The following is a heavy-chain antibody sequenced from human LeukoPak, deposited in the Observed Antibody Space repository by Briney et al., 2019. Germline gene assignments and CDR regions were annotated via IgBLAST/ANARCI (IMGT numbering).Heavy chain of an antibody. V-gene: IGHV1-69*05. Sequence: SVKVSCKASGYTFTSYGISWVRQAPGQGLEWMGGIIPIFGTANYAQKFQGRVTITTDESTSTAYMELSSLRSEDTAVYYCARVAQSYGSGSYEDFDYWGQGTLVTVSS. D-gene: IGHD3-10*01. CDR2: IIPIFGTA. J-gene: IGHJ4*02. CDR1: GYTFTSYG. CDR3: ARVAQSYGSGSYEDFDY.